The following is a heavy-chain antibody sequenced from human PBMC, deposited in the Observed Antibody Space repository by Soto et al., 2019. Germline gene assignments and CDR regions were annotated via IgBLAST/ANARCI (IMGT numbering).Heavy chain of an antibody. CDR2: IYTSGRT. D-gene: IGHD4-17*01. CDR1: GGSISSYY. J-gene: IGHJ5*02. V-gene: IGHV4-4*07. Sequence: NPSETLSLTCTVSGGSISSYYWSWIRQPAGKGLDWIGRIYTSGRTNYNPSLKSRVTMSVDTSKKQISLKLSSVTAADTAVYYCARVIDYGDSFNWFDPWGQGTMVTVYS. CDR3: ARVIDYGDSFNWFDP.